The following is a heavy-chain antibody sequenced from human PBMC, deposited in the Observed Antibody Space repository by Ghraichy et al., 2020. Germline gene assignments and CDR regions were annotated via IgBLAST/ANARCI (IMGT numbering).Heavy chain of an antibody. CDR2: INPSGGST. J-gene: IGHJ6*02. V-gene: IGHV1-46*03. Sequence: ASVKVSCKASGYTFTSYYMHWVRQAPGPGLEWMGIINPSGGSTSYAQKFQGRVTMTRDTSTSTVYMELSSLRSEDTAVYYCARVLKYYDILTGYYTPSYYYGMDVWGQGTTVTVSS. CDR3: ARVLKYYDILTGYYTPSYYYGMDV. D-gene: IGHD3-9*01. CDR1: GYTFTSYY.